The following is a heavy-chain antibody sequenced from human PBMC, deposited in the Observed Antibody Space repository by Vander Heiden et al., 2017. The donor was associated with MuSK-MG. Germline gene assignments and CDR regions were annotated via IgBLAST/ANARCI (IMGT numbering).Heavy chain of an antibody. V-gene: IGHV3-7*01. CDR3: ARDHYSGYDWGYFDY. D-gene: IGHD5-12*01. Sequence: EVQLVESGGGLVQPGGSLRLSCAASGFTFSSYWMSWVRQAPGKGREWVANIKQDGSEKYYVDSVKGRFTISRDNAKNSLFLQMNSLRAEDTAVYYCARDHYSGYDWGYFDYWAQGTLVTVSS. CDR2: IKQDGSEK. CDR1: GFTFSSYW. J-gene: IGHJ4*02.